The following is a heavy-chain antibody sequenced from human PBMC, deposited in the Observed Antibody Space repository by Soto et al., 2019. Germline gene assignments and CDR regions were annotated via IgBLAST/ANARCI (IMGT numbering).Heavy chain of an antibody. CDR1: GGAFSSYA. CDR2: IIPIFGTA. V-gene: IGHV1-69*13. Sequence: SVKVSWKAAGGAFSSYAISWVRQTPGEGLEWMGGIIPIFGTANYAQKFQGRVTITADESTSTAYMELSSLRSEDTAVYYCARDRYCSGGSCYSPVGRGVGMDVWGQGTTVTVSS. D-gene: IGHD2-15*01. CDR3: ARDRYCSGGSCYSPVGRGVGMDV. J-gene: IGHJ6*02.